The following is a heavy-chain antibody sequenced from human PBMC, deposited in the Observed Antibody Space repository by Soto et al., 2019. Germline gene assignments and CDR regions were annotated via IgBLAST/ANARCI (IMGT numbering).Heavy chain of an antibody. Sequence: QVQLVQSGAEVKTPGASVKVSCRASGYSFRTHGISLVRQAPGQGLEWMGWISTYDDKTNFPQKFQGRITMTTDTSTSTAYMELRSLRSDDTAVYFCARDLGYCNSSGCFRNWFDPWGQGTLVTVSS. V-gene: IGHV1-18*01. CDR2: ISTYDDKT. J-gene: IGHJ5*02. CDR1: GYSFRTHG. D-gene: IGHD2-15*01. CDR3: ARDLGYCNSSGCFRNWFDP.